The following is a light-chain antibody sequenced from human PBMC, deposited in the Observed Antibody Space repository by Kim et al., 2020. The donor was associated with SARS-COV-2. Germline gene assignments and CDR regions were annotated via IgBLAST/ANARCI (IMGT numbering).Light chain of an antibody. Sequence: GKTVTISCTRSNGSIASNYVHWYQQRPGSAPTTVIYEDDQRPSGVPDRFSASIDRSSNSASLTISRLKTEDEADYYCQSYDRSNVVFGGGTQLTVL. CDR3: QSYDRSNVV. CDR1: NGSIASNY. J-gene: IGLJ2*01. V-gene: IGLV6-57*03. CDR2: EDD.